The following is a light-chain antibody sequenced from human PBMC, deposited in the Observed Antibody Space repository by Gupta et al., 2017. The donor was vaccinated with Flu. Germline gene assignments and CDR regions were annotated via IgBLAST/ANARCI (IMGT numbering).Light chain of an antibody. V-gene: IGLV2-11*03. CDR2: DVS. J-gene: IGLJ1*01. CDR3: CSYAGSYTFV. Sequence: SDVGGYNSVSWYQQHPGKAPKLMFHDVSRRPSGVPDLFSGSKSGNMASMIIAVLQAEDEDDYYWCSYAGSYTFVFGPGTKVTVL. CDR1: SDVGGYNS.